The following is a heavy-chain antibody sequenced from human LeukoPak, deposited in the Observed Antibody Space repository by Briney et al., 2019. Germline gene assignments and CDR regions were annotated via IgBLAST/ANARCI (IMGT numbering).Heavy chain of an antibody. CDR1: GYTFTSYD. V-gene: IGHV1-8*01. CDR3: ARADYYDSSGYYYGGYYFDY. D-gene: IGHD3-22*01. J-gene: IGHJ4*02. Sequence: ASVKVSCKASGYTFTSYDINWVRQATGQGLEWMGWMNPNSGNTGYAQKFQGRVTMTRNTSISTAYMELSSLRSEDTAVYYCARADYYDSSGYYYGGYYFDYWGQGTLVTVSS. CDR2: MNPNSGNT.